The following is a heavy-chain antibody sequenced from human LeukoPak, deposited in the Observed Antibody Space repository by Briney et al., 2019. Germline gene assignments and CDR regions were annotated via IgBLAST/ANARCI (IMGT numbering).Heavy chain of an antibody. Sequence: SVKVSCKASGGTFSSYAISWVRQAPGQGLEWMGRIIPILGIANYAQKFQGRVTITADESTSTAYMELSSLRSEDTAVYYCARERWGIAAAGLDAFDIWGQGTMVTVSS. J-gene: IGHJ3*02. D-gene: IGHD6-13*01. CDR3: ARERWGIAAAGLDAFDI. V-gene: IGHV1-69*04. CDR1: GGTFSSYA. CDR2: IIPILGIA.